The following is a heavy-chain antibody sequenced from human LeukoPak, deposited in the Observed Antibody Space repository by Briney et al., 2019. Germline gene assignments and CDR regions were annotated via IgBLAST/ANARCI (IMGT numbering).Heavy chain of an antibody. J-gene: IGHJ6*02. Sequence: ASVKVSCKASGGTFSSYAISWVRRAPGQGLEWMGIIDPRGGGTTYAQNFQGRVTMTRDTSTGTVYMELSSLTSEDTAVYYCATWGSSSSPLPSMDVWGQGTTVIVSS. CDR3: ATWGSSSSPLPSMDV. CDR1: GGTFSSYA. D-gene: IGHD6-13*01. V-gene: IGHV1-46*01. CDR2: IDPRGGGT.